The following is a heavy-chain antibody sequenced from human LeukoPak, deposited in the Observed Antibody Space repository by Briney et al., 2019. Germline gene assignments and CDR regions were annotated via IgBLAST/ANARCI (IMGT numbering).Heavy chain of an antibody. J-gene: IGHJ6*03. V-gene: IGHV3-11*04. CDR1: GFTFSDYY. CDR2: ISSSGSTI. D-gene: IGHD3-3*01. Sequence: GGSLRLSCAASGFTFSDYYMSWIRQAPGKGLEWVPYISSSGSTIYYADSVKGRFTISRDNAKNSLYLQMNSLRAEDTAVYYCARDGVRFLEWYYYMDVWGKGTTVTVSS. CDR3: ARDGVRFLEWYYYMDV.